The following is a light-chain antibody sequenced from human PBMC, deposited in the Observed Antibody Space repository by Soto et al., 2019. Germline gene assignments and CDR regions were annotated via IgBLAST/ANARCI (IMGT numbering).Light chain of an antibody. CDR2: AAS. CDR1: QAISSS. Sequence: DIQLTQSPSFLSASVGDRVSITCRASQAISSSLAWYQQKPGEAPKLLIYAASTLQSGVPPRFSGSGSGTEFTLTISSLQPEDFATYYCQQLNSYPLTFGGGTKVEIK. V-gene: IGKV1-9*01. CDR3: QQLNSYPLT. J-gene: IGKJ4*01.